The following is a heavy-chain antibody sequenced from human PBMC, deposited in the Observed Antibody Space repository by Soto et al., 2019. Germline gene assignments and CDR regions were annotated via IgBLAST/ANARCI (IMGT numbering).Heavy chain of an antibody. CDR2: IYYSGST. V-gene: IGHV4-30-4*01. Sequence: PSETLSLTCTVSGGSISSGDYYWSWIRHPPGKGLEWIGYIYYSGSTYYNPSLKSRVTISVDTSKNQFSLKLSSVTAADTAVYYCARGLPRAGWFDPWGQGTLVTVSS. CDR3: ARGLPRAGWFDP. J-gene: IGHJ5*02. CDR1: GGSISSGDYY.